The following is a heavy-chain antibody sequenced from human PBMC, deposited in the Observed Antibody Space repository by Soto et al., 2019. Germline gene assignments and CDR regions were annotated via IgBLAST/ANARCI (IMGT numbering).Heavy chain of an antibody. CDR1: GFTFSTYA. J-gene: IGHJ4*02. CDR3: AKYCPRRTSGYFFEY. Sequence: GGSLRLSCAASGFTFSTYAMAWVRQAPGKGLEWVSGVSASGLNTDYADPVKGRFYISRDNSKNTVSLHMNSLRAEDTALYYCAKYCPRRTSGYFFEYWGQGTPVPVSS. V-gene: IGHV3-23*01. CDR2: VSASGLNT. D-gene: IGHD1-1*01.